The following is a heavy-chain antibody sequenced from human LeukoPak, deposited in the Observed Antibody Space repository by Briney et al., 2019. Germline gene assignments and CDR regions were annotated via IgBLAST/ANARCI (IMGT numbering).Heavy chain of an antibody. Sequence: PGGSLRLSCAASGFTFTNYAMHWVRQAPGKGLEWVSYISSGSDTKYYADSVKGRFTISRDNVKKSLYLQMNSLRAEDTAVYYCARDPRILWFGELPEYWGQGTLVTVSS. CDR1: GFTFTNYA. CDR2: ISSGSDTK. CDR3: ARDPRILWFGELPEY. D-gene: IGHD3-10*01. V-gene: IGHV3-48*04. J-gene: IGHJ4*02.